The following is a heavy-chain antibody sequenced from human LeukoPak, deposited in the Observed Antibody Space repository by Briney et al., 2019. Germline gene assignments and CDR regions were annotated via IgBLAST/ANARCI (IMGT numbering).Heavy chain of an antibody. V-gene: IGHV3-48*02. CDR1: GFTFSSYS. CDR3: ARAVTTVTRGGLVFDY. Sequence: GGSLRLSCAASGFTFSSYSMNWVRQSPGKGLEWVSYISGSSNTIYYAGSVKGRFTISGDNAKNSLYLQMNSLRDEDTAVYYCARAVTTVTRGGLVFDYWGQGTLVTVSS. CDR2: ISGSSNTI. D-gene: IGHD4-17*01. J-gene: IGHJ4*02.